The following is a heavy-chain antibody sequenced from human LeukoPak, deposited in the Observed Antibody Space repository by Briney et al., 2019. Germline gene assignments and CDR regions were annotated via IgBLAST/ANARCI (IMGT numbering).Heavy chain of an antibody. J-gene: IGHJ5*02. CDR1: GGSISSISYY. V-gene: IGHV4-39*07. CDR2: IYYSGST. Sequence: SETLSLTCTVSGGSISSISYYWGWIRQPPGKGLEWIGSIYYSGSTYYNPSLKSRVTISEDTSKNQFSLKLNSVTAADTAVYYCARTDQDTAMVTYNWFDPWGQGTLVTVSS. D-gene: IGHD5-18*01. CDR3: ARTDQDTAMVTYNWFDP.